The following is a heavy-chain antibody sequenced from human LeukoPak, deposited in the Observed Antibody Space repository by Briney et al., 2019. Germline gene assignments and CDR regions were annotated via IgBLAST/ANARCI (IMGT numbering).Heavy chain of an antibody. V-gene: IGHV1-69*10. CDR1: GGAFSDYA. J-gene: IGHJ4*02. Sequence: GASVKVSCKASGGAFSDYALNWVRQAPGQGLVWMGVFIPILGTANCTQKFQGRVTMTEDTSTDTAYMELSSLRSEDTAVYYCATVSFWGQGTLVTVSS. CDR3: ATVSF. CDR2: FIPILGTA.